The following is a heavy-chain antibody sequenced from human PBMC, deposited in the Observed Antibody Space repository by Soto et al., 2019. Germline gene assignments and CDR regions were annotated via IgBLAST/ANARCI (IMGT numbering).Heavy chain of an antibody. J-gene: IGHJ5*02. CDR2: ISAYNGNT. CDR3: ARGVGSGSYYNQYNWFDP. Sequence: QVQLVQSGAEVTKPGASVKVSCKASGYTFTNYGISWVRQAPGQGLEWMGWISAYNGNTKYAQKLQGRVTMTTDTSTSTAYMELRSLRSDDTAVYYCARGVGSGSYYNQYNWFDPWGQGTLVTVSS. V-gene: IGHV1-18*01. D-gene: IGHD3-10*01. CDR1: GYTFTNYG.